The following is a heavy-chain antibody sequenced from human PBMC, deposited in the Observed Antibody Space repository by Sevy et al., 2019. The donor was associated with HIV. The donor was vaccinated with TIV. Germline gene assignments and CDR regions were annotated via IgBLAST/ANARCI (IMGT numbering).Heavy chain of an antibody. CDR2: ISSSGSTI. J-gene: IGHJ6*02. D-gene: IGHD3-10*01. CDR1: GFTFSDYY. Sequence: GGSLRLSCAASGFTFSDYYMSWTRQAPGKGLEWVSYISSSGSTIYYADSVKGRFTISRDNAKNSLYLQMNSLRAEDTAVYYCARDRPKEYYYGSGTQNYYYYYGMDVWGQGTTVTVSS. CDR3: ARDRPKEYYYGSGTQNYYYYYGMDV. V-gene: IGHV3-11*01.